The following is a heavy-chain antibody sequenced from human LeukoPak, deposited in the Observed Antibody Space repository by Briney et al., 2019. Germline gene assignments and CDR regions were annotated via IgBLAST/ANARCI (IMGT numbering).Heavy chain of an antibody. V-gene: IGHV3-7*01. D-gene: IGHD4-17*01. CDR3: ARDVYYGDSTMLDY. Sequence: PGGSLKLSCAASGFTFSSYWMSWVRQAPGKGLEWVANIKQDGSEKYYVDTLKGRFTITRDNAKNSVYLQMNSLRAEDTAVYYCARDVYYGDSTMLDYWGQGTLVTVSS. CDR1: GFTFSSYW. CDR2: IKQDGSEK. J-gene: IGHJ4*02.